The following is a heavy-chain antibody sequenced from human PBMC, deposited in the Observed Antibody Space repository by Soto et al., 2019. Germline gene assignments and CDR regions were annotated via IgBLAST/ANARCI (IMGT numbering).Heavy chain of an antibody. CDR3: ARDSGGDYVDAFDI. J-gene: IGHJ3*02. Sequence: GGSLRLSCAASGFTVSSNYMSWVRQAPGKGLEWVSVIYSGGSTYYADSVKGRFTISRDNSKNTLYLQMNSLRAEDTAVYYCARDSGGDYVDAFDIWGQGTMVTVSS. D-gene: IGHD4-17*01. CDR1: GFTVSSNY. V-gene: IGHV3-66*01. CDR2: IYSGGST.